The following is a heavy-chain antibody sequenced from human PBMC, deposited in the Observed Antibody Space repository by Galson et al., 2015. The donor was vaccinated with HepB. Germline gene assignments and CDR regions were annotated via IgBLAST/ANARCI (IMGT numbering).Heavy chain of an antibody. Sequence: SLRLSCAASGFTFSSYWMSWVRQAPGKGLEWVANIKQVGSEKYFVDSVKGRFTISRDNAKNSLYLQMNSLRAEDTAVYYCARDQPRGGSSYGIDYWGQGTLVTVSS. CDR2: IKQVGSEK. CDR3: ARDQPRGGSSYGIDY. V-gene: IGHV3-7*03. CDR1: GFTFSSYW. J-gene: IGHJ4*02. D-gene: IGHD5-18*01.